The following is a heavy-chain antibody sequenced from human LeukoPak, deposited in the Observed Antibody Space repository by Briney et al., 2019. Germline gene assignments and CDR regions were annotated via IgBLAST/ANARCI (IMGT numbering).Heavy chain of an antibody. CDR3: VRALGDA. J-gene: IGHJ5*02. Sequence: GGSLRLSCAASGFTFSDFGMHWVRQAPGKGLEWVALMWGAGNNNKYYSDSVRGRFTISRDNAKNTLYLQMNSLRAEDTAVYYCVRALGDAWGQGTLVTVSS. D-gene: IGHD7-27*01. CDR1: GFTFSDFG. CDR2: MWGAGNNNK. V-gene: IGHV3-33*03.